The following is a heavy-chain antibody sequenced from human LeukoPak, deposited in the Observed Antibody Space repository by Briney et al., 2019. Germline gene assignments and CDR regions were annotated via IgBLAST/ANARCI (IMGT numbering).Heavy chain of an antibody. V-gene: IGHV3-11*04. CDR1: GFTFSDYY. CDR2: INSSGSTI. CDR3: ASRLFKRAGVTPCDY. J-gene: IGHJ4*02. Sequence: GGSLRLSCAASGFTFSDYYMSWIRQAPGKGLEWVSCINSSGSTIYYADSVKGRFTISRDDAKNSLYLQMNSLRAEDPAVYYWASRLFKRAGVTPCDYWGQGTLVTVSS. D-gene: IGHD2-21*01.